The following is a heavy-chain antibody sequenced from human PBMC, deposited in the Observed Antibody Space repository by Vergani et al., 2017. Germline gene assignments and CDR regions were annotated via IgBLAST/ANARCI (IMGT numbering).Heavy chain of an antibody. V-gene: IGHV4-38-2*01. CDR2: IYRTGRT. J-gene: IGHJ4*02. CDR3: ARRSGIVYEIFSGTKYFFDF. CDR1: GFSIDNGYY. Sequence: QVQLQESGPGLVKPSETLSLTCAVSGFSIDNGYYWDWIRQPPGKGLEWIGSIYRTGRTHFNPSLKGRVTISVDTSNNPFSLWLNSLTAADTAVYYCARRSGIVYEIFSGTKYFFDFWGQGTLVTVSS. D-gene: IGHD3-9*01.